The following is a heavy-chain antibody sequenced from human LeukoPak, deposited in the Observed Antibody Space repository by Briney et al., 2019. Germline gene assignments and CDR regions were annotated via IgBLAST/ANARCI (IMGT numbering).Heavy chain of an antibody. V-gene: IGHV4-39*01. D-gene: IGHD3/OR15-3a*01. CDR1: GGSISSSSYY. J-gene: IGHJ4*02. CDR2: IYYSGST. CDR3: ARQTGSGLFILP. Sequence: PSETLSLTCTVSGGSISSSSYYWGWIRQPPGKGLEWIGSIYYSGSTYYNPSLKSRVTISVDTSKNQFSLKLSSVTAADTAVYYRARQTGSGLFILPGGQGTLVTVSS.